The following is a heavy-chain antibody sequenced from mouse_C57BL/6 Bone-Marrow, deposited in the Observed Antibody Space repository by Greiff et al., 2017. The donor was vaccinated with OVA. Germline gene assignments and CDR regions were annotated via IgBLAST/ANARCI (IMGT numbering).Heavy chain of an antibody. CDR1: GYSITSGYY. Sequence: ESGPGLVKPSQSLSLTCSVTGYSITSGYYWNWIRQFPGNKLEWMGYISYDGSNNYNPSLKNRISITRDTSKNQCFLKLNSVTTEDTATYYCARAWYFDVWGTGTTVTVSS. J-gene: IGHJ1*03. V-gene: IGHV3-6*01. CDR2: ISYDGSN. CDR3: ARAWYFDV.